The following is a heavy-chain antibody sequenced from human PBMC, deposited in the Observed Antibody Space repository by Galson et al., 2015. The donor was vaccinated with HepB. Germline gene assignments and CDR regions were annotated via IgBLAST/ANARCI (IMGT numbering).Heavy chain of an antibody. CDR1: GFTFSSYA. CDR3: ARGGGQTVAALGY. Sequence: SLRLSCAASGFTFSSYAMHWVRQAPGKGLEWVAVISYDGSNKYYADSVKGRFTISRDNSKNTLYLQMNSLRAEDTAVYYCARGGGQTVAALGYWGQGTLVTVSS. J-gene: IGHJ4*02. V-gene: IGHV3-30-3*01. D-gene: IGHD6-19*01. CDR2: ISYDGSNK.